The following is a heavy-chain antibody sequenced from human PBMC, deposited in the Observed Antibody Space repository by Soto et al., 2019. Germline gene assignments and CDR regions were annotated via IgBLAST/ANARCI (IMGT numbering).Heavy chain of an antibody. V-gene: IGHV1-69*02. J-gene: IGHJ3*02. CDR2: IIPILGIA. Sequence: ASVKVSCKASGGTFSSYTISWVRQAPGQGLEWMGRIIPILGIANYAQKFQGRVTITADKSTSTAYMELSSLRSEDTAVYYCARPKEWLHQGGAFDIWGQGTMVTVSS. D-gene: IGHD6-19*01. CDR3: ARPKEWLHQGGAFDI. CDR1: GGTFSSYT.